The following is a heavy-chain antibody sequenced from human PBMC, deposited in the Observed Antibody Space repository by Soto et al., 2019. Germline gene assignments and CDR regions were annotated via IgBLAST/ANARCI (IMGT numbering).Heavy chain of an antibody. CDR1: GFTFSSYA. CDR3: AKAYYYDSSGYYPDWFDP. Sequence: EVQLLESGGGLVQPGGSLRLSCAASGFTFSSYAMSWVRQAPGKGLERVSAISGSGGSTYYADSVKGRFTISRDNSKNTLYLQMNSLRAEDTAVYYCAKAYYYDSSGYYPDWFDPWGQGTLVTVSS. V-gene: IGHV3-23*01. D-gene: IGHD3-22*01. J-gene: IGHJ5*02. CDR2: ISGSGGST.